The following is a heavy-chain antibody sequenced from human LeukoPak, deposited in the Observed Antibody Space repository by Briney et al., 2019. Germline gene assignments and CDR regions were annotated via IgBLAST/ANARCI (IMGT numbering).Heavy chain of an antibody. J-gene: IGHJ4*02. V-gene: IGHV1-8*02. Sequence: ASVRDSCKASGYTFTSHHINWVRQAAGQGLEWMGWMNPNSGNTAYAQKFQGRVTMTWDTSINTAYMELGSLRSEDTAVYYCARGRPTNLGGIYWGQGTLVTVSS. CDR1: GYTFTSHH. D-gene: IGHD7-27*01. CDR2: MNPNSGNT. CDR3: ARGRPTNLGGIY.